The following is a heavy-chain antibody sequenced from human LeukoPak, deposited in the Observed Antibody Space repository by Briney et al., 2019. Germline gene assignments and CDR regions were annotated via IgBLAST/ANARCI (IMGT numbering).Heavy chain of an antibody. CDR1: GGSVNSGSYY. V-gene: IGHV4-39*07. J-gene: IGHJ4*02. CDR2: IYYSGST. D-gene: IGHD4-17*01. CDR3: ARAHDYGDPDY. Sequence: SETLSLTCTVSGGSVNSGSYYWGWLRQPPGKGLEWIGSIYYSGSTYYDPSLKSRVTMSVDTSKNQFSLKLSSVTAADTAVYYCARAHDYGDPDYWGQGTLVTVSS.